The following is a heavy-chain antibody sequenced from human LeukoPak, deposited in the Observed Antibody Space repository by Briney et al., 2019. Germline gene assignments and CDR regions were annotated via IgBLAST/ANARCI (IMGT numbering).Heavy chain of an antibody. CDR2: ISYDANNK. J-gene: IGHJ4*02. Sequence: PGGSLRLSCAASGFTFSSYAMHWVRQAPGKGLEWVAVISYDANNKYYANSVKGRFTISRDNSKNTFYLQMNSLETEDTAVYYCARDRPPGGSCLDYWGQGTLVTVSS. CDR3: ARDRPPGGSCLDY. D-gene: IGHD2-15*01. CDR1: GFTFSSYA. V-gene: IGHV3-30-3*01.